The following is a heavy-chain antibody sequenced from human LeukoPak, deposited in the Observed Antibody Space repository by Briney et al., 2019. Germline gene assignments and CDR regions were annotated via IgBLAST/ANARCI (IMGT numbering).Heavy chain of an antibody. CDR1: GFTVSSNY. CDR3: ARLVTGTTVINSGWFDP. V-gene: IGHV3-66*04. CDR2: IYSGGNT. Sequence: PGGSLRLSCAASGFTVSSNYMTWVRQAPGKGLEWASVIYSGGNTYYADSVKGRFSISRDNSKNTAYLQMNSLRAEDTAVYYCARLVTGTTVINSGWFDPWGQGTLVTVSS. D-gene: IGHD4-23*01. J-gene: IGHJ5*02.